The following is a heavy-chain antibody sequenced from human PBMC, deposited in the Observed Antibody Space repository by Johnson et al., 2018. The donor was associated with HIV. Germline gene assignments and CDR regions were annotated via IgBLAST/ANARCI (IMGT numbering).Heavy chain of an antibody. D-gene: IGHD1-26*01. CDR3: ARGRASWELYDAFEI. V-gene: IGHV3-30*03. CDR1: GFTVSSNY. Sequence: QVQLVESGGGLVQPGGSLRLSCAASGFTVSSNYMSWVRQAPGKGLEWVAIISYDGSKEYYADSVKGRFTISRDNSKNTLYLQMSSLRAGDTAVYYCARGRASWELYDAFEIWGQGTMVIVSS. CDR2: ISYDGSKE. J-gene: IGHJ3*02.